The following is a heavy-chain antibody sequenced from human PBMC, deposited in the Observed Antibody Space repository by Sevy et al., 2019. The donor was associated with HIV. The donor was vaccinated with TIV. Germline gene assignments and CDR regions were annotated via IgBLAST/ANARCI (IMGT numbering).Heavy chain of an antibody. CDR1: GGSISSGSYY. Sequence: SETLSLTCTVSGGSISSGSYYWSWIRQPAGKGLEWIGRIYTSGSTNYNPSLQSRVTISVDRSRNQFSLKLRSVTAADTAGYYCASQMDLAVGKLQVSYAFDIWGQGTMVTVSS. V-gene: IGHV4-61*02. J-gene: IGHJ3*02. CDR2: IYTSGST. CDR3: ASQMDLAVGKLQVSYAFDI. D-gene: IGHD1-26*01.